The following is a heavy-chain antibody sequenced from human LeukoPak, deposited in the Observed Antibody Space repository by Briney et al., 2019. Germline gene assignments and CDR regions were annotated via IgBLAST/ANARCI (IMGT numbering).Heavy chain of an antibody. CDR3: ARGLNDSWTGENY. CDR2: INHSGST. V-gene: IGHV4-34*01. J-gene: IGHJ4*02. CDR1: GGSFSGYY. Sequence: SEILSLTCAVYGGSFSGYYWSWIRQPPGKGLEWIGEINHSGSTNYNPSLKSRVTISVDTSKNRFSLKLSSVTAADTAVYYCARGLNDSWTGENYWGQGTLVTVSS. D-gene: IGHD3-3*01.